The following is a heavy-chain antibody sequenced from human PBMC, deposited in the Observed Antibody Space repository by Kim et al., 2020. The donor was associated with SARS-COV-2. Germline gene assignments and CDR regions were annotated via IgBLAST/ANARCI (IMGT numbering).Heavy chain of an antibody. V-gene: IGHV3-23*01. D-gene: IGHD3-22*01. CDR1: GFTFSSYA. CDR3: AKEMGITMIVVVAFDY. J-gene: IGHJ4*02. Sequence: GGSLRLSCAASGFTFSSYAMSWVREAPGKGLEWVSAISGSGGSTYYADSVKGRFTISRDNSKNTLYLQMNSLRAEDTAVYYCAKEMGITMIVVVAFDYWGQGTLVTVSS. CDR2: ISGSGGST.